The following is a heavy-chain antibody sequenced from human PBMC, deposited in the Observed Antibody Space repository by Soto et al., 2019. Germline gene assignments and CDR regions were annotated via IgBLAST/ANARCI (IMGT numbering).Heavy chain of an antibody. J-gene: IGHJ4*02. CDR3: AKEQEWPFFFDY. CDR1: GIPFRSSA. CDR2: ISGRGCRT. V-gene: IGHV3-23*01. D-gene: IGHD3-3*01. Sequence: PGGSLRLSCAASGIPFRSSALSWVRRAPGRGLEWVSTISGRGCRTYYAYSVKGGFTISRDISRKMLFLQINSLRADDTAVYFCAKEQEWPFFFDYLGPGTLVTASS.